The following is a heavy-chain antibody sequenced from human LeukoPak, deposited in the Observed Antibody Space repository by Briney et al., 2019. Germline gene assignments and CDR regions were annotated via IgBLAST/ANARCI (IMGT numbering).Heavy chain of an antibody. J-gene: IGHJ4*02. CDR1: GFSFPYG. V-gene: IGHV3-23*01. Sequence: GGSLRLSCEASGFSFPYGMSWVRQAQGKGLERVSGITNSGENTYYADSVKGRFTISRDNSKNTLFLEMNSLRVEDTAVYYCAKRIQSAMATGYWGQGTLVTVS. CDR2: ITNSGENT. CDR3: AKRIQSAMATGY. D-gene: IGHD5-18*01.